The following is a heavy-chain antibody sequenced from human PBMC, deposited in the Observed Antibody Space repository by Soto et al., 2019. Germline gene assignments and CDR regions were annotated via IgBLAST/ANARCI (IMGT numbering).Heavy chain of an antibody. Sequence: SVKVSCKASGGTFSSYAISWVRQAPGQGLEWMGGIIPIFGTANYAQKFQGRVTITADESTSTAYMELSSLRSEDTAVYYCARTTYHAPSNWFDPSGQGPLVTVSS. CDR2: IIPIFGTA. CDR3: ARTTYHAPSNWFDP. V-gene: IGHV1-69*13. J-gene: IGHJ5*02. D-gene: IGHD2-21*01. CDR1: GGTFSSYA.